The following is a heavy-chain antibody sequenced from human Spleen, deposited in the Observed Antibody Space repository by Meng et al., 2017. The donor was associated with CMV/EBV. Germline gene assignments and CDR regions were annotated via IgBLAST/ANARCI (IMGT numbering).Heavy chain of an antibody. V-gene: IGHV3-23*01. CDR1: GFTFSSYA. CDR2: ISDSGSTT. Sequence: GGSLRLSCAASGFTFSSYAMNWVRQAPGKGLEWVSVISDSGSTTYYADSVKGRFTISRDNAKNSLYLQMNSLRAEDTAVYYCARGRGGYSYGSTFDYWGQGTLVTVSS. CDR3: ARGRGGYSYGSTFDY. D-gene: IGHD5-18*01. J-gene: IGHJ4*02.